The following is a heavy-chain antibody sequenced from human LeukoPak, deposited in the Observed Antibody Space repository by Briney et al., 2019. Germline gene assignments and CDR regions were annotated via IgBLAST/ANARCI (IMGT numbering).Heavy chain of an antibody. J-gene: IGHJ1*01. Sequence: ASVKVSCKASGYTFTSYGISWVRQAPGQGLEWMGWISAYNGNTNYAQKLQGRVTMTTDTSTSTAYMELRSLRSDDTAVYYCARVDLDYAGIVAVVAATPLGYWGQGTLVTVSS. V-gene: IGHV1-18*01. CDR2: ISAYNGNT. D-gene: IGHD2-15*01. CDR1: GYTFTSYG. CDR3: ARVDLDYAGIVAVVAATPLGY.